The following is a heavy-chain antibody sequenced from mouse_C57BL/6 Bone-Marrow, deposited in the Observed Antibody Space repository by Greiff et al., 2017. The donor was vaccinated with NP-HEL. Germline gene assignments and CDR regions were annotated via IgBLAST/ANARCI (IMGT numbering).Heavy chain of an antibody. Sequence: QVQLKQPGAELVKPGASVKVSCKASGYTFTSYWMHWVKQRPGQGLEWIGRIHPSDSDTNYNQKFKGKATLTVDKSSSTAYMQLSSLTSEDSAVYYCAISVYYYGSSYQYYFDDWGQGTTLTVSS. V-gene: IGHV1-74*01. D-gene: IGHD1-1*01. J-gene: IGHJ2*01. CDR1: GYTFTSYW. CDR3: AISVYYYGSSYQYYFDD. CDR2: IHPSDSDT.